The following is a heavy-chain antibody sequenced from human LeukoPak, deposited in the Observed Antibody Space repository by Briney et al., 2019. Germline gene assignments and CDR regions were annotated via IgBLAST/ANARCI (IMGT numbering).Heavy chain of an antibody. V-gene: IGHV3-23*01. CDR3: AKDQPQLSRHILHY. CDR1: GFPFSSYA. D-gene: IGHD2-21*01. CDR2: ISGSGSST. J-gene: IGHJ4*01. Sequence: GGSLRLSCTVSGFPFSSYAMSRVRQAPGKGLEWVSAISGSGSSTYYADSVKGRFTISRDNSKNTLYLQMNSLRAEDTAVYYCAKDQPQLSRHILHYWGQGTLVTVSS.